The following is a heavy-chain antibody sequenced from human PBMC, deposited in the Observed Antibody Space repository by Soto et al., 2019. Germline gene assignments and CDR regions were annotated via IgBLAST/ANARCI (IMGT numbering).Heavy chain of an antibody. CDR1: GYTFTGYY. J-gene: IGHJ4*02. CDR2: ISPKSGGT. V-gene: IGHV1-2*02. CDR3: GRGRSGELVVFY. Sequence: HVQLVQYGAEVKESGASVKVSCKASGYTFTGYYIHWERQAPGKGLEWVGEISPKSGGTRYAQKFQGMVTMTKDTSITTVYMELSNLSPDDTAVYYCGRGRSGELVVFYWGQGTLVSVNS. D-gene: IGHD1-7*01.